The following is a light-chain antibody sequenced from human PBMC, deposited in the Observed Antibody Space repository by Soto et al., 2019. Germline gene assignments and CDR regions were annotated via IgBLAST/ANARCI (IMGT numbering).Light chain of an antibody. Sequence: DIQMTQSPSSLSASVGDRVTITCRARQGISNSLTWFQQNPGKAPRSLIYDASRLQIGVPSKFSGSGSGTDSPLTITSLQPEDFATYSCQKYKTYPFPFGPGT. CDR2: DAS. V-gene: IGKV1-16*02. CDR3: QKYKTYPFP. CDR1: QGISNS. J-gene: IGKJ3*01.